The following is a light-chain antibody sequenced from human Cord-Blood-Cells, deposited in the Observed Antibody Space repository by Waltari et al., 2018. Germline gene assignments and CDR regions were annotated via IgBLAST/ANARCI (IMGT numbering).Light chain of an antibody. V-gene: IGLV7-43*01. CDR3: LLYYGGANWV. CDR1: TVAVTSGYY. CDR2: NTN. Sequence: QTVVTQAPSLTVSPGGTVTLTCASSTVAVTSGYYPKSFQQKPRQAPRALIYNTNNKHAWTPLLFSGSLLGGKAALTLSGVQPEDEAEYYCLLYYGGANWVFGGGTKLTVL. J-gene: IGLJ3*02.